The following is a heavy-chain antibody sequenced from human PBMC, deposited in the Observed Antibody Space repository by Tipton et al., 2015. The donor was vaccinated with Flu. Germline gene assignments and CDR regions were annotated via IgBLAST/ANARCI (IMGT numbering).Heavy chain of an antibody. V-gene: IGHV4-34*01. CDR2: INHSGSA. J-gene: IGHJ3*02. CDR3: ARGKLWFGELTAAGAFDI. Sequence: TLSLTCAVYGGSFSGYYWSWIRQPPGRGLEWIGEINHSGSANYNPSLKSRVTISVDTSKNQFSLKLSSVTAADTAVYYCARGKLWFGELTAAGAFDIWGQGTMVTVSS. D-gene: IGHD3-10*01. CDR1: GGSFSGYY.